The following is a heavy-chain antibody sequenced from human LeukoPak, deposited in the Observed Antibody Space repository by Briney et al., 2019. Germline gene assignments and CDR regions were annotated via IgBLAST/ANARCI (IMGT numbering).Heavy chain of an antibody. Sequence: GSLRLSCAASGFTFSSYGMHWVRQAPGKGLEWVAVISYDGSNKYYADSVKGRFTISRDNSKNTLYLQMNSLRAEDTAVYYCAKAAAGTFFDYWGQGTLVTVSS. CDR2: ISYDGSNK. V-gene: IGHV3-30*18. D-gene: IGHD6-13*01. CDR1: GFTFSSYG. J-gene: IGHJ4*02. CDR3: AKAAAGTFFDY.